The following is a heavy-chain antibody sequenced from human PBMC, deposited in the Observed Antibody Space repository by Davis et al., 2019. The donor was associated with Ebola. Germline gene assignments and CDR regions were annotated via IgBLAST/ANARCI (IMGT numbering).Heavy chain of an antibody. CDR1: GFLLRTSGMG. D-gene: IGHD2-8*01. CDR3: TRLAYTNGWFYFDS. J-gene: IGHJ4*02. CDR2: IFFDDDR. V-gene: IGHV2-5*02. Sequence: SGPTLANPTHTLTLTCSFTGFLLRTSGMGVGWIRQPPGKALESLGSIFFDDDRRYSPPLKSRLTITKDTSKNQVVLTMTNMDPADTATYYCTRLAYTNGWFYFDSWGQGSRVTVSS.